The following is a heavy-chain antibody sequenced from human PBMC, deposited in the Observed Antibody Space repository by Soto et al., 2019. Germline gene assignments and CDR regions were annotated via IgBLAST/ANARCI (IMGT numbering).Heavy chain of an antibody. V-gene: IGHV1-69*01. D-gene: IGHD4-17*01. CDR1: GGTFSIYA. CDR2: IIPIFGTA. J-gene: IGHJ4*02. Sequence: SXKVSCKAFGGTFSIYAISWVRQAPGQCLEWMGGIIPIFGTANYAQKFQGRVTITADESTSTAYMELSSLRSEDTAVYYCARDETYGDYSFDYWGQGTLVTVSS. CDR3: ARDETYGDYSFDY.